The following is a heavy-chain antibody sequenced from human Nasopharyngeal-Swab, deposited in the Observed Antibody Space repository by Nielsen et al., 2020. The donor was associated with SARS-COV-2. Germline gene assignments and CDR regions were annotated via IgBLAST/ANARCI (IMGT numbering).Heavy chain of an antibody. V-gene: IGHV3-33*01. CDR1: GFTFSNYA. CDR2: IWYDGSNK. J-gene: IGHJ4*02. Sequence: GGSLRLSYEASGFTFSNYAMHWVRQAPGKGLEWVAVIWYDGSNKYYTNSVKGRFTISRDNSKNTLYLQMNSLRAEDTAVYYCAREEELGTAYYFDYWGQGTLVTVSS. CDR3: AREEELGTAYYFDY. D-gene: IGHD1-14*01.